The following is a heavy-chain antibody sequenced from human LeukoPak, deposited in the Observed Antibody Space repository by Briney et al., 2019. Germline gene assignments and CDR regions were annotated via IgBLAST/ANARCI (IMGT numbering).Heavy chain of an antibody. D-gene: IGHD6-19*01. V-gene: IGHV3-23*01. CDR2: ISGSGGST. CDR3: AREPYSSGWYPVEY. CDR1: GFTFSSYA. J-gene: IGHJ4*02. Sequence: GGSLRLSCAASGFTFSSYAMSWVRQAPGKGLEWVSAISGSGGSTYYADSVKGRFTISRDNSKNTLYLQMNSLRAEDTAVYYCAREPYSSGWYPVEYWGQGTLVTVSS.